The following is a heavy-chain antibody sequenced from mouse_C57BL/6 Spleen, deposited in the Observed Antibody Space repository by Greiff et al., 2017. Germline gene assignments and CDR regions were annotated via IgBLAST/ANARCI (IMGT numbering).Heavy chain of an antibody. CDR3: PRYYGSSYGGYFDV. Sequence: EVKLVESGGGLVQPGGSMKLSCVASGFTFSNYWMNWVRQSPEKGLEWVAQIRLKSDNYATHYAESVKGRFTISRDDSKSSVYLQMNNLRAEDTGIYYCPRYYGSSYGGYFDVWGTGTTVTVSS. D-gene: IGHD1-1*01. CDR2: IRLKSDNYAT. V-gene: IGHV6-3*01. J-gene: IGHJ1*03. CDR1: GFTFSNYW.